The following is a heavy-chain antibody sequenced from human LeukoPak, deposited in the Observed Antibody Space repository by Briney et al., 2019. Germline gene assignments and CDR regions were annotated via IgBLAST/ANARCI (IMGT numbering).Heavy chain of an antibody. CDR2: INPNSGGT. CDR1: GYSFTGHY. J-gene: IGHJ3*02. D-gene: IGHD5-18*01. CDR3: AKNVDTAMYDAFDI. V-gene: IGHV1-2*02. Sequence: ASVKVSCKSSGYSFTGHYMRWVRQAPGQGLEWIGWINPNSGGTNYAQKFQGRVTMTRDTSISTAYMELSRLRSDDTAVYYCAKNVDTAMYDAFDIWGQGTMDTVSS.